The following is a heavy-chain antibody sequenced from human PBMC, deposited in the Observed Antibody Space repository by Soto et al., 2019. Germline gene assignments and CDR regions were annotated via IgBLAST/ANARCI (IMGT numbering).Heavy chain of an antibody. D-gene: IGHD1-26*01. CDR1: GGTIGGVDYS. CDR3: ARGEGA. Sequence: TCTVAGGTIGGVDYSWNWIRQPPGXGXXWXGXXXYXXTTSYNPSPKSRVTMSVDTSENQFSLKLTSVTAADTAVYYCARGEGAWGPGTPVIASS. CDR2: XXYXXTT. J-gene: IGHJ4*02. V-gene: IGHV4-30-4*01.